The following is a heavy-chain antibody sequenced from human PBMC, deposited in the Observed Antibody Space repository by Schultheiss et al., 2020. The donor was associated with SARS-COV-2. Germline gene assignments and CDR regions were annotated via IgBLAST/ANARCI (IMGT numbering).Heavy chain of an antibody. V-gene: IGHV4-30-4*08. D-gene: IGHD3-3*01. J-gene: IGHJ6*03. CDR2: IYYSGST. CDR3: ARAECDFWSGITYYMDV. CDR1: GGSISSGDYY. Sequence: SETLSLTCTVSGGSISSGDYYWSWIRQPPGKGLEWIGYIYYSGSTNYNPSLKSRVTISVDKSKNQFSLKLSSVTAADTAVYYCARAECDFWSGITYYMDVWGKGTTVTVSS.